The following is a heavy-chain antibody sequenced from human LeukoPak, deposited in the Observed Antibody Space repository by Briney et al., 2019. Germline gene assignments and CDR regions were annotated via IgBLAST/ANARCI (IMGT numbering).Heavy chain of an antibody. Sequence: SEALSLTCAVYGGSFSGYYWSWIRQPPGKGLEWIGEINHSGSTNYNPSLKSRVTISVDTSKNQFSLKLSSVTAADTAVYYCARRGYSSSSRLDYWGQGTLVTVSS. D-gene: IGHD6-6*01. CDR3: ARRGYSSSSRLDY. V-gene: IGHV4-34*01. CDR2: INHSGST. J-gene: IGHJ4*02. CDR1: GGSFSGYY.